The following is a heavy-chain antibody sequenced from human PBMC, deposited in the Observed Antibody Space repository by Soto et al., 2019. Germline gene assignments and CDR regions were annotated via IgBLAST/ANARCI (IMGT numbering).Heavy chain of an antibody. J-gene: IGHJ5*02. D-gene: IGHD5-12*01. V-gene: IGHV4-34*01. Sequence: QVQLQQWGAGLLKPSETLSLTCAVYGGSFSGYWSWIRQPPGKGLEWIGEINHSGSTNYNPALKSRVTISVDTSKNKFALKLSSVTAADTAVYYCARHRGYDSWGQGTLVTVSS. CDR3: ARHRGYDS. CDR1: GGSFSGY. CDR2: INHSGST.